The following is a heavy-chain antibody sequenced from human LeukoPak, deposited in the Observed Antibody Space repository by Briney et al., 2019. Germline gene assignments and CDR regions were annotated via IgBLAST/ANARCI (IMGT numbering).Heavy chain of an antibody. D-gene: IGHD3-10*01. CDR1: GGSFSGYY. J-gene: IGHJ4*02. V-gene: IGHV4-34*01. CDR3: ARFSRITMVRGTFDY. Sequence: SETLSLTCAVYGGSFSGYYWSWIRQPPGKRLEWIGEINHSGSTNYNPSLKIRVTISVDTSKNQFSLKLSSVTAADTAVYYCARFSRITMVRGTFDYWGQGTLVTVSS. CDR2: INHSGST.